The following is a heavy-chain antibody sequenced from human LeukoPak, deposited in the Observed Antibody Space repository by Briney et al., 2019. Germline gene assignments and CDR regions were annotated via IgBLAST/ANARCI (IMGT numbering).Heavy chain of an antibody. V-gene: IGHV3-30*02. CDR1: RFTFSSYG. J-gene: IGHJ6*02. CDR2: IRYDGSNK. D-gene: IGHD2/OR15-2a*01. CDR3: AKDLEVSSLYYYYLGMDV. Sequence: GGSLRLSCAPPRFTFSSYGMHWVRQAPGKGLGWVAFIRYDGSNKYYADSVKGRFTISRDNSKNTLYLQMNSLRAEDTAVYYCAKDLEVSSLYYYYLGMDVWGQGTTVTVSS.